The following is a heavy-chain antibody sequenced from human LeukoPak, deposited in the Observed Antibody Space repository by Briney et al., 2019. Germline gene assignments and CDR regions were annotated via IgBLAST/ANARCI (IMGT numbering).Heavy chain of an antibody. CDR1: GFTFSTYE. J-gene: IGHJ4*02. CDR2: ISSTGSNI. V-gene: IGHV3-48*03. CDR3: AATYYHDGSGDY. Sequence: GGSLRLSCAASGFTFSTYEMNWVRQAPGKGLEWVSYISSTGSNIYYADSVKGRFTISRDNAKNSLYLLMNSLRTEDTAVYYCAATYYHDGSGDYRGQGTLVTVSS. D-gene: IGHD3-22*01.